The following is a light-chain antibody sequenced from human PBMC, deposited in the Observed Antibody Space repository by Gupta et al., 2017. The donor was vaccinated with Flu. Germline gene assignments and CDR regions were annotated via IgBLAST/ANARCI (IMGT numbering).Light chain of an antibody. CDR1: SGSIASNY. J-gene: IGLJ2*01. CDR3: QSYDSSNRDVV. Sequence: TISCTRSSGSIASNYVQWYQQRPGSSPTTVSYEDNQRPSGVPDRFSGSIDSSSNSASLTISGLKTEDEADYYCQSYDSSNRDVVFGGGTKLTVL. V-gene: IGLV6-57*01. CDR2: EDN.